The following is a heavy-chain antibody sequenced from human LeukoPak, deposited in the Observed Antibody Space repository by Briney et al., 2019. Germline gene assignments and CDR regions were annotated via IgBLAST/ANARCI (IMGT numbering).Heavy chain of an antibody. CDR2: IYYSGST. CDR1: GGSISSSSYY. CDR3: ARSPSHNWNPEDYYYYYMDV. Sequence: PSETLSLTCTVSGGSISSSSYYWGWIRQPPGKGLEWIGSIYYSGSTYYNPSLKSRVTISVDTSKNQFSLKLSSVTAADTAVYYCARSPSHNWNPEDYYYYYMDVWGKGTTVTVSS. D-gene: IGHD1-20*01. J-gene: IGHJ6*03. V-gene: IGHV4-39*07.